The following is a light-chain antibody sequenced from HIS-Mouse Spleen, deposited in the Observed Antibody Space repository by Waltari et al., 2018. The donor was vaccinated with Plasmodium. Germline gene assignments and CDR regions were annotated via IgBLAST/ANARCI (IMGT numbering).Light chain of an antibody. CDR3: QQYNNWPPEVT. V-gene: IGKV3-15*01. CDR2: GAS. CDR1: QSVSSN. J-gene: IGKJ1*01. Sequence: EIVMTQSPATLSVSPGERATLPCRASQSVSSNLAWYQQNPGQAPRLLIYGASTRATGIPARFSGSGSGTEFTLTISSMQSEDFAVYYCQQYNNWPPEVTFGQGTKVEIK.